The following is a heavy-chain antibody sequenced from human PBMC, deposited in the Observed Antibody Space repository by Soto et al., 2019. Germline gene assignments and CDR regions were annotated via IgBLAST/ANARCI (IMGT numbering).Heavy chain of an antibody. Sequence: QMQLVQSGPEVKKPGTSVKVSCKASGFTFTSSAMQWVRQARGQRLEWIGWIVVGSGNTNYAQKFQERVTIPRDMSTSTAYMELSSLRSEDTAVYYCAAGKVVPAAIYYYYYYGMDVLGQGTTVTVSS. CDR1: GFTFTSSA. V-gene: IGHV1-58*02. CDR3: AAGKVVPAAIYYYYYYGMDV. CDR2: IVVGSGNT. J-gene: IGHJ6*02. D-gene: IGHD2-2*02.